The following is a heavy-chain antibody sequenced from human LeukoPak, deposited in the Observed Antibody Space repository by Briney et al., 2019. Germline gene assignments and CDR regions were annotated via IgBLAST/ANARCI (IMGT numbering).Heavy chain of an antibody. CDR3: ARGLYSSSWYNGFDP. J-gene: IGHJ5*02. CDR1: GDSISSYY. Sequence: SETLSLTCTVSGDSISSYYWSWIRQPPGKGLEWIGYIYYIGSTNYNPSLKSRVTISIDTSRNLFSLKLSSVTAADTAVYYCARGLYSSSWYNGFDPWGQGTLVTVSS. V-gene: IGHV4-59*12. CDR2: IYYIGST. D-gene: IGHD6-13*01.